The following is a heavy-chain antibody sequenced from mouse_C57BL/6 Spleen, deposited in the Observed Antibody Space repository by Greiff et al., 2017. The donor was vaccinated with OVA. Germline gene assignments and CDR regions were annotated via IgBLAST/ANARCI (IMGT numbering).Heavy chain of an antibody. J-gene: IGHJ4*01. Sequence: QVQLQQSGAELVRPGTSVKVSCKASGYAFTNYLIEWVKQRPGQGLEWIGVINPGSGGTNYNEKVKGKATLTADKSSSTAYMQLSSLTSEDSAVYFCARRGYDYDLYYYAMDYWGQGTSVTVSS. CDR3: ARRGYDYDLYYYAMDY. V-gene: IGHV1-54*01. CDR1: GYAFTNYL. CDR2: INPGSGGT. D-gene: IGHD2-4*01.